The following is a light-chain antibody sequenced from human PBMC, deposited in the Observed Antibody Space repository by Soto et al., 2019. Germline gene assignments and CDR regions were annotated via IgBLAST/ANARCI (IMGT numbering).Light chain of an antibody. V-gene: IGKV1-33*01. CDR2: DAS. J-gene: IGKJ4*01. Sequence: DIQMTQSPYSLSASVGDRVTITCQASQDISNYLNWYQQKPGKAPNLLIYDASTLERVVPSRFSGSGSGTDFTFTISNLQPEDFATYYCHQYDDLPFTFGGGTKVEIK. CDR1: QDISNY. CDR3: HQYDDLPFT.